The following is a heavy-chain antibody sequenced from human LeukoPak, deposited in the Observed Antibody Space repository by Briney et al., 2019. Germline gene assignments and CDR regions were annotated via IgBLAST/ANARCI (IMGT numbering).Heavy chain of an antibody. CDR2: IYSGGST. D-gene: IGHD1-14*01. J-gene: IGHJ4*02. V-gene: IGHV3-66*01. CDR3: ARGVLARMGFDY. CDR1: GFAVSSNY. Sequence: GGSLRLSCAASGFAVSSNYMSWVRQAPGKGLEWVSVIYSGGSTYYADSVKGRFAISRDNSKNTLYLQMNSLRAEDTAVYYCARGVLARMGFDYWGQGTLVTVSS.